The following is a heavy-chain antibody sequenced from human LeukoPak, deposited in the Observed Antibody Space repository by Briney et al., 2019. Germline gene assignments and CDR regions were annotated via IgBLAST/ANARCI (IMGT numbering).Heavy chain of an antibody. Sequence: SETLSLTCTVSGDSISSGGYYWSWIRQHPGKGLEWIGYIYYSGSTYYNPSLKSRVTISVDTSKNQFSLKLSSVTAADTAVYYCARDNAGDYYYGMDVWGQGTTVTVSS. J-gene: IGHJ6*02. CDR1: GDSISSGGYY. CDR3: ARDNAGDYYYGMDV. D-gene: IGHD3-10*01. V-gene: IGHV4-31*03. CDR2: IYYSGST.